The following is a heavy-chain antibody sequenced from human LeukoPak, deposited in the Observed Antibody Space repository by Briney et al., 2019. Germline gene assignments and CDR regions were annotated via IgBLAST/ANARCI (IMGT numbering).Heavy chain of an antibody. CDR1: GGTFSSYA. V-gene: IGHV1-69*04. CDR2: IIPILGIA. J-gene: IGHJ5*02. CDR3: ARDPSITMVRGVISRTTGFDP. D-gene: IGHD3-10*01. Sequence: SVKDSCKASGGTFSSYAISWVRQAPGQGLEWMGRIIPILGIANYAQKFQGRVTITADKSTSTAYMELSSLRSEDTAVYYCARDPSITMVRGVISRTTGFDPWGQGTLVTVSS.